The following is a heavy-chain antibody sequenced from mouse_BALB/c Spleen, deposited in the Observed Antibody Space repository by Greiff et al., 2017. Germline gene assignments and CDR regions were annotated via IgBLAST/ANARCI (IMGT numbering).Heavy chain of an antibody. V-gene: IGHV5-12-2*01. Sequence: EVQRVESGGGLVQPGGSLKLSCAASGFTFSSYTMSWVRQTPEKRLEWVAYISNGGGSTYYPDTVKGRFTISRDNAKNTLYLQMSSLKSEDTAMYYCASYYYRFAYWGQGTLVTVSA. CDR3: ASYYYRFAY. J-gene: IGHJ3*01. CDR1: GFTFSSYT. CDR2: ISNGGGST. D-gene: IGHD1-1*01.